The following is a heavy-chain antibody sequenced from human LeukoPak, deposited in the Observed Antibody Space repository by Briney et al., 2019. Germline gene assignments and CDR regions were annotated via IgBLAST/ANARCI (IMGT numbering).Heavy chain of an antibody. D-gene: IGHD6-13*01. Sequence: GGSLRLSCAASGFTFSKYAMTWVRQAPGKGLECVSAIGGSVAETYSADSVKGRFTISRDNSKNILYLQMNSLRAEDTAIYYCAKGTVGTYYFYYMDVWGKGTTVTVSS. CDR1: GFTFSKYA. J-gene: IGHJ6*03. CDR3: AKGTVGTYYFYYMDV. CDR2: IGGSVAET. V-gene: IGHV3-23*01.